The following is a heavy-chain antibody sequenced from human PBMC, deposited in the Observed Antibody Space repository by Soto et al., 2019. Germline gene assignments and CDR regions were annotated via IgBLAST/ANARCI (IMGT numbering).Heavy chain of an antibody. CDR1: GGSISSYY. CDR2: IYYSGST. D-gene: IGHD1-26*01. J-gene: IGHJ4*02. Sequence: SETLSLTCTASGGSISSYYWSWIRQPPGKGLEWIGYIYYSGSTNYNPSLKSRVTISVDTSKNQLSLKLSSVTAADTAVYYCARGLSGSLDYWGQGTLVTVSS. CDR3: ARGLSGSLDY. V-gene: IGHV4-59*01.